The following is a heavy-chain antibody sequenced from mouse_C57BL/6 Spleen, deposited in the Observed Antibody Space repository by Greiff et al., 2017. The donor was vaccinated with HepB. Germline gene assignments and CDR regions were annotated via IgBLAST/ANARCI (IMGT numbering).Heavy chain of an antibody. J-gene: IGHJ3*01. CDR3: AREDYGSGP. D-gene: IGHD1-1*01. V-gene: IGHV1-82*01. CDR1: GYAFSSSW. Sequence: VQLQESGPELVKPGASVKISCKASGYAFSSSWMNWVKQRPGQGLEWIGRIYPGDGDTNYNGKFKGKATLTADESSSTAYMQLSSLTSEDSAVYFCAREDYGSGPWGQGTLVTVSA. CDR2: IYPGDGDT.